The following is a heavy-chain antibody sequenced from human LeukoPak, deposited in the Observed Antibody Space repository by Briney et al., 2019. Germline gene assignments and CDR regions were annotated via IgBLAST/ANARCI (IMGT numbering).Heavy chain of an antibody. Sequence: PSETLSLTCTVSGGSISSGDYYWSWIRQPPGKGLEWIGYIYYSGSTYYNPSLKSRVTISVDTSKNQFSLKLSSVTAADTAVYYCARYAPALSYYYQPLRTGRFDPWGQGTLVTVSS. V-gene: IGHV4-30-4*01. CDR2: IYYSGST. J-gene: IGHJ5*02. D-gene: IGHD3-16*01. CDR3: ARYAPALSYYYQPLRTGRFDP. CDR1: GGSISSGDYY.